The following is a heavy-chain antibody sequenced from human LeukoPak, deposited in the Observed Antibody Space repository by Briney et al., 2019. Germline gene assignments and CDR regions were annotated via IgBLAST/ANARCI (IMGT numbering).Heavy chain of an antibody. Sequence: GGSLRLSCAASGFTFSSYWMSWVRQAPGKGLEWVANIKRDGSEKYYVDSVKGRFTISRDNAENSLYLQMDSLRAEDTAVYYCARARDYGSGKANAFDIWGQGTMVTVSS. CDR3: ARARDYGSGKANAFDI. V-gene: IGHV3-7*05. CDR2: IKRDGSEK. CDR1: GFTFSSYW. D-gene: IGHD3-10*01. J-gene: IGHJ3*02.